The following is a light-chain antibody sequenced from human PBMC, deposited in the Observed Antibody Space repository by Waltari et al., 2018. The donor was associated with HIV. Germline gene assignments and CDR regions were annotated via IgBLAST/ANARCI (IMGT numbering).Light chain of an antibody. J-gene: IGKJ4*01. V-gene: IGKV3-11*01. CDR2: DAS. Sequence: EIVLTQSPGTLSLSPGETATLSCRANQSIYSSLAWYQQRPGQPPRLLIYDASNRATGVPARFSGGGSGTNFTLTISSLQLEDFAVYFCQQRFKWLSFGGGTKVEIK. CDR3: QQRFKWLS. CDR1: QSIYSS.